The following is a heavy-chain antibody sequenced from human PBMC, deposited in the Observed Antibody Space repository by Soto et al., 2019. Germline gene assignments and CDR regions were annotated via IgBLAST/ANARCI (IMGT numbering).Heavy chain of an antibody. D-gene: IGHD1-1*01. V-gene: IGHV1-2*04. CDR2: INPNSGGT. Sequence: ASVKVSCKASGYTFTGYYMHWVLQAPGQGLEWMGWINPNSGGTNYAQKFQGWVTMTRDTSISTAYMELSRLRSDDTAVYYCARPLGTGPNDAFDIWGQGTMVTVSS. CDR1: GYTFTGYY. J-gene: IGHJ3*02. CDR3: ARPLGTGPNDAFDI.